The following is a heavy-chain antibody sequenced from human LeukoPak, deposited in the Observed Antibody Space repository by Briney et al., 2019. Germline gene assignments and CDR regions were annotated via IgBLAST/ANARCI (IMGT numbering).Heavy chain of an antibody. V-gene: IGHV4-34*01. J-gene: IGHJ4*02. CDR2: INHSGST. CDR3: ARGLRYYGSGIYDY. Sequence: SETLSLTCAVYGGSFSGYYWSWIRQPPGKGLEWIGEINHSGSTNYNPSLKSRVTISVDTSKNQFSLKLSSVTAADTAVYYCARGLRYYGSGIYDYWGQGTLVTVSS. CDR1: GGSFSGYY. D-gene: IGHD3-10*01.